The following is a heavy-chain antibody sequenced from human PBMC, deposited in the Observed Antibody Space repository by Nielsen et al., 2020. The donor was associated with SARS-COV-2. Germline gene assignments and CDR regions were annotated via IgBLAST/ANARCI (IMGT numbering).Heavy chain of an antibody. D-gene: IGHD4-11*01. V-gene: IGHV3-73*01. CDR1: GFTFSGSA. Sequence: GESLKISCAASGFTFSGSAMHWVRQASGKGLEWVGRIRSKANSYATAYAASVKGRFTISRDNSKNTLYLQMNSLRAEDSAVYYCARDSDYRVNGMDVWGQGTTVTVSS. CDR3: ARDSDYRVNGMDV. J-gene: IGHJ6*02. CDR2: IRSKANSYAT.